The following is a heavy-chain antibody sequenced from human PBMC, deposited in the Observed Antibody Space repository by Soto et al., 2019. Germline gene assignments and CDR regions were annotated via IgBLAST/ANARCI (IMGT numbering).Heavy chain of an antibody. Sequence: ASVKVSCKASGGTFSSYAISWVRQAPGQGLEWMGGIIPIFGTANYAQKFQGRVTITADESTSTAYMELSSLRSEDTAVYYCARDLGSSRRIMTMIVVALGVWGEGTMVT. CDR3: ARDLGSSRRIMTMIVVALGV. V-gene: IGHV1-69*13. CDR2: IIPIFGTA. D-gene: IGHD3-22*01. CDR1: GGTFSSYA. J-gene: IGHJ3*01.